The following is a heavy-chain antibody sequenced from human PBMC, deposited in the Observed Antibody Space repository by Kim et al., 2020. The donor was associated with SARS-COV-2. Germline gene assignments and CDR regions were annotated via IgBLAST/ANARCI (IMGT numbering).Heavy chain of an antibody. Sequence: SETLSLTCAVYGGSFSGYYWSWIRQPPGKGLEWIGEINHSGSTNYNPSLKSRVTISVDTSKNQFSLKLSSVTAADTAVYYCARGPPRYYYDSNRAWRGSRASDAFDIWGQGTMVTVSS. V-gene: IGHV4-34*01. J-gene: IGHJ3*02. CDR2: INHSGST. D-gene: IGHD3-22*01. CDR1: GGSFSGYY. CDR3: ARGPPRYYYDSNRAWRGSRASDAFDI.